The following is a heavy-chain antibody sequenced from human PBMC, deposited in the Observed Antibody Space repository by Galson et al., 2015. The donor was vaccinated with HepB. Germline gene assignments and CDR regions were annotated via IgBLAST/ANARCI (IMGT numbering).Heavy chain of an antibody. CDR1: GFTFSSYW. J-gene: IGHJ6*02. D-gene: IGHD3-9*01. V-gene: IGHV3-7*03. CDR3: ARKLLYFDWLPTYYYYYGMDV. CDR2: IKQDGSEK. Sequence: SLRLSCAASGFTFSSYWMSWVRQAPGKGLEWVANIKQDGSEKYYVDSVKGRFTISRDNAKNSLYLQMNSLRAEDTAVYYCARKLLYFDWLPTYYYYYGMDVWGQGTTVTVSS.